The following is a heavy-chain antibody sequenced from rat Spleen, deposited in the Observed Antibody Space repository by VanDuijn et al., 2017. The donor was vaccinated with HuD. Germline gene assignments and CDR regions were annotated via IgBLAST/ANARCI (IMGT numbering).Heavy chain of an antibody. V-gene: IGHV5-20*01. CDR1: GFTFSDYY. CDR3: TTDGHTMGMAY. D-gene: IGHD1-7*01. J-gene: IGHJ2*01. Sequence: EVQLVESDGGLVQPGRSLKLSCAASGFTFSDYYMAWVRQAPTKGLEWVASISYDGLVPYYRDSVKGRCTISRDNSESTLYLQMDSLRSEDTATYYCTTDGHTMGMAYWGQGVMVTVSS. CDR2: ISYDGLVP.